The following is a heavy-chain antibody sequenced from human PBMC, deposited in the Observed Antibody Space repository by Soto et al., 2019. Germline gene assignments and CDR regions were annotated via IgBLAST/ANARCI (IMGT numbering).Heavy chain of an antibody. J-gene: IGHJ4*02. CDR2: MNPNSGNT. Sequence: QVQLVQSGAEVKKPGASVKVSCKASGYTFTRYDINWVRQATGQGLEWMGWMNPNSGNTVYAQKFQGRVTMTRNTSISTAYMELSSLRSADTAVYYCARERRDGLDYWGQGTLVTVSS. V-gene: IGHV1-8*01. CDR3: ARERRDGLDY. D-gene: IGHD2-8*01. CDR1: GYTFTRYD.